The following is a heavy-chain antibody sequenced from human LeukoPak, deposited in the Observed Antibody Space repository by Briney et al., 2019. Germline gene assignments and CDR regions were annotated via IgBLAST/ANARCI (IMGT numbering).Heavy chain of an antibody. Sequence: SETLSLTCTVSGGSISSSSYYWGWIRQPPGKGLEWIGSIYYSGSTYYNPSLKSRVTISVDTSKNQFSLKLSSVTAADTAVYYCARPYCTSGVCYHEWGDAFDIWAKGQWSPSLQ. CDR3: ARPYCTSGVCYHEWGDAFDI. D-gene: IGHD2-8*01. CDR1: GGSISSSSYY. V-gene: IGHV4-39*01. CDR2: IYYSGST. J-gene: IGHJ3*02.